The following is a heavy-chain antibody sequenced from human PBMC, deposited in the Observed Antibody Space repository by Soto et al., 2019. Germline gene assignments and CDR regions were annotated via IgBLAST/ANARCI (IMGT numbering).Heavy chain of an antibody. D-gene: IGHD2-15*01. CDR2: ISYDGSNK. CDR3: ARDLRDIVVVVAARDYYGMDV. V-gene: IGHV3-30-3*01. Sequence: VAVISYDGSNKYYADSVKGRFTISRDNSKNTLYLQMNSLRAEDTAVYYCARDLRDIVVVVAARDYYGMDVWGQGTTVTVSS. J-gene: IGHJ6*02.